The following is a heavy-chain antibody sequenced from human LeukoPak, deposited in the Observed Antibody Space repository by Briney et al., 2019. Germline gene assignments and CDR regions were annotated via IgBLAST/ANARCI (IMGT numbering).Heavy chain of an antibody. J-gene: IGHJ4*02. CDR1: GGSISSSNW. D-gene: IGHD6-19*01. CDR2: IYHSGST. V-gene: IGHV4-4*02. Sequence: SGTLSLTCAVSGGSISSSNWWSWVRQPPGEGLEWIGEIYHSGSTNYNPSLKSRVTISVDKSKNQFSLKLTSVTAADTAAHYCARQGDSGWYYFDYWGQGTLVTVSS. CDR3: ARQGDSGWYYFDY.